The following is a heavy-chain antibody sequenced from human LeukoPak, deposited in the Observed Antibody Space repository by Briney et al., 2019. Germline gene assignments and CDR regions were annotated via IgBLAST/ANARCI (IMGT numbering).Heavy chain of an antibody. J-gene: IGHJ3*02. V-gene: IGHV3-33*01. CDR2: IWYDGSNN. CDR3: ARDSPRDNAFDI. Sequence: PGGSLSLSCAASGFTFSSYVVLGVRPAPGQGLEWVAVIWYDGSNNYYADSVQGRFTITRDNSKNTLYLQMNSLRADDTAVYFCARDSPRDNAFDIWVQGTMDTVSS. CDR1: GFTFSSYV.